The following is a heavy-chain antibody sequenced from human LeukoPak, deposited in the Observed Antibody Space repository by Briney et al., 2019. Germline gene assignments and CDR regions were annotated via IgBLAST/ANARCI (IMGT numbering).Heavy chain of an antibody. CDR1: GYTFTSYD. CDR2: MNPNSGNT. CDR3: ARARYCSGGSCYSGHVSGGLYY. V-gene: IGHV1-8*01. Sequence: ASVKVSCKASGYTFTSYDINWVRQATGQGLEWMGWMNPNSGNTGYAQKFQGRVTMTRNTSISTAYMELSSLRSEDTAVYYCARARYCSGGSCYSGHVSGGLYYWGQGTLVTVSS. D-gene: IGHD2-15*01. J-gene: IGHJ4*02.